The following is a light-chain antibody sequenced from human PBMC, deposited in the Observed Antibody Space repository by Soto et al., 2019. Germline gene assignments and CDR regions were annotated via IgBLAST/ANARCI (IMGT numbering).Light chain of an antibody. J-gene: IGLJ1*01. V-gene: IGLV2-14*03. CDR2: DVT. CDR1: SSDVGGYYS. Sequence: QSALTQPASVSGSPGQSITISCTGTSSDVGGYYSVSWYQQHPGKAPKLMIYDVTNRPSGVSNRFSGSKSGNTASLTISGLQAEDEADYYCTSYTSSSIDVFGTGTKLTVL. CDR3: TSYTSSSIDV.